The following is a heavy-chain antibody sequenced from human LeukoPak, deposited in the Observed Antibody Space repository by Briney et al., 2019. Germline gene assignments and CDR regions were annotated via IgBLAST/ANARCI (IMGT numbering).Heavy chain of an antibody. CDR2: ISGSGGST. CDR1: GFTFSSYA. D-gene: IGHD2-2*01. Sequence: HPGGSLRLSCAASGFTFSSYAMSWVRQAPGKGLEWVSAISGSGGSTYYADPVKGRFTISRDNSKNTLYLQMNSLRAEDTAVYYCAKAPAAGAEYFQHWGQGTLVTVSS. V-gene: IGHV3-23*01. CDR3: AKAPAAGAEYFQH. J-gene: IGHJ1*01.